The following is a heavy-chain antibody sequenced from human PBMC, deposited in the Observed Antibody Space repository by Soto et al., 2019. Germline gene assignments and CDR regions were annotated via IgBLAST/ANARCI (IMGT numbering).Heavy chain of an antibody. D-gene: IGHD2-15*01. CDR2: ISAYNGNT. CDR1: GYTFTSYG. CDR3: ARDEAGVDPLWWFEP. Sequence: ASVKVSCKASGYTFTSYGISWVRQAPGQGLEWMGWISAYNGNTNYAQKLQGRVTMTTDTSTSTAYMELRSLRSDDTAVYYCARDEAGVDPLWWFEPWGQGTLVTVSS. V-gene: IGHV1-18*01. J-gene: IGHJ5*02.